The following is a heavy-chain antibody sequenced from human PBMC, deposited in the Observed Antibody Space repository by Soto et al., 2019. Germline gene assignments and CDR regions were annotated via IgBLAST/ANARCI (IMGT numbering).Heavy chain of an antibody. Sequence: SVKVSCKASGGTFSTYTITWVRQAPGQGLEWMGRIIPIIGIINYAQKFQGRVTITADESTSTAYMELSSLRSEDTAVYYCARWKTGTGYYYYGMDVWGQGTTVTVSS. V-gene: IGHV1-69*02. CDR2: IIPIIGII. CDR3: ARWKTGTGYYYYGMDV. CDR1: GGTFSTYT. D-gene: IGHD1-1*01. J-gene: IGHJ6*02.